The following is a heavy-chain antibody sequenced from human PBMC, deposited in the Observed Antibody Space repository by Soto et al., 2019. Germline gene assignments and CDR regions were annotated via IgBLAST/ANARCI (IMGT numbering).Heavy chain of an antibody. CDR2: VNDGGRA. Sequence: SETLSLTCAVYGGSFSGYFWSWLRQPPGKGLEWIGEVNDGGRANQNPSLKSRVTTSVDTSKNQFSLKLKSVTAADTAIYYCASGIAIIVAFQGDALVNYYFNSWGQGTLVTVSS. J-gene: IGHJ4*02. CDR3: ASGIAIIVAFQGDALVNYYFNS. V-gene: IGHV4-34*01. D-gene: IGHD3-16*02. CDR1: GGSFSGYF.